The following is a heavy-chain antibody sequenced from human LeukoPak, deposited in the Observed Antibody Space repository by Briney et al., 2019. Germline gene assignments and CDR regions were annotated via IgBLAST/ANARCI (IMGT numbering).Heavy chain of an antibody. CDR1: GASISNYY. J-gene: IGHJ4*02. D-gene: IGHD3-22*01. V-gene: IGHV4-59*01. CDR3: ARDQFYYNRNTYYRGFDF. Sequence: SETLSLTCTVSGASISNYYWSWIRQPPGKGLEWIGYIYYSGTTNYNPSLKNRVTISVDTSMKQFSLNLSSVTAADTAVYYCARDQFYYNRNTYYRGFDFWGQGTLVTVSS. CDR2: IYYSGTT.